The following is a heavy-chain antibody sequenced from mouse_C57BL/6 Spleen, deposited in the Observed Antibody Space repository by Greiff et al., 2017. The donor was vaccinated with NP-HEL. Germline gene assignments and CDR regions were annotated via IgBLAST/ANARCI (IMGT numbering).Heavy chain of an antibody. CDR2: FYPGSGSI. Sequence: LQESGAELARPGASVKLSCKASGYTFTEYTIHWVKQRSGQGLEWIGWFYPGSGSIKYNEKFKDKATLTADKSSSTVYMELSRLTSEDSAVYFCARHPILGGGYDAWFAYWGQGTLVTVSA. CDR1: GYTFTEYT. CDR3: ARHPILGGGYDAWFAY. V-gene: IGHV1-62-2*01. J-gene: IGHJ3*01. D-gene: IGHD1-1*02.